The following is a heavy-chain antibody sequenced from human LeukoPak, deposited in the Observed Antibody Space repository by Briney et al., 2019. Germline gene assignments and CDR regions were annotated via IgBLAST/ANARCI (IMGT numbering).Heavy chain of an antibody. CDR3: ARQPGGEMANALDY. V-gene: IGHV4-59*08. J-gene: IGHJ4*02. D-gene: IGHD5-24*01. Sequence: SETLSLTCTVSGGSISSYYWSWIRQPPGKGLEWIGYIIYSGGTNYNPSLKGRVTISVDTSKNQFSLKLSSVTAADTAVYFCARQPGGEMANALDYWGQGTLVTVSS. CDR1: GGSISSYY. CDR2: IIYSGGT.